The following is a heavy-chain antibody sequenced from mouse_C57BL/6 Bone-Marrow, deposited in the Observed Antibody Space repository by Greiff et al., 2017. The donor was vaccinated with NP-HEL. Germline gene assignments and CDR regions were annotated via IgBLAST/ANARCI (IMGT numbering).Heavy chain of an antibody. CDR1: GYTFTGYW. CDR2: ILPGSGST. V-gene: IGHV1-9*01. D-gene: IGHD2-10*02. J-gene: IGHJ2*01. Sequence: QVQLQQSGAELMKPGASVKLSCKATGYTFTGYWIEWVKQRPGHGLEWIGEILPGSGSTNYNAKFQGKATFTADTSSNTAYMQLSSLTTEDSAIYYCARREGIVSYFDYWGQGTTLTVSS. CDR3: ARREGIVSYFDY.